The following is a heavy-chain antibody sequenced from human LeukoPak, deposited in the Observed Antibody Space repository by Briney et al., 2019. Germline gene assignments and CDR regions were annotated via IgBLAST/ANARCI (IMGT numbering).Heavy chain of an antibody. D-gene: IGHD3-10*01. Sequence: SETLSLTCTVSGFSISSDYYWGWIRQPPGKGLEWIGSLYHSGTTYKNPSLKNRVTISVDMSKNQFSLKLSSVTAADTAVYYCASLHQVRGLTVFDYWGQGTLVTVSS. CDR2: LYHSGTT. CDR1: GFSISSDYY. CDR3: ASLHQVRGLTVFDY. V-gene: IGHV4-38-2*02. J-gene: IGHJ4*02.